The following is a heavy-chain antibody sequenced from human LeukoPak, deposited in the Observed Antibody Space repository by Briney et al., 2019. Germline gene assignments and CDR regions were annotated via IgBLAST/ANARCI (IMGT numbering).Heavy chain of an antibody. CDR1: GFTFSSYG. V-gene: IGHV3-7*01. Sequence: GGSLRLSCAASGFTFSSYGVSWVRQAPGKGLEWVANIKQDGSEKHYVDSVKGRFTISRDNAKNSLYLQMNSLRAEDTAVYYCATERAGERPRPLLSYYYMDVWGKGTTVTISS. CDR2: IKQDGSEK. J-gene: IGHJ6*03. D-gene: IGHD3-16*01. CDR3: ATERAGERPRPLLSYYYMDV.